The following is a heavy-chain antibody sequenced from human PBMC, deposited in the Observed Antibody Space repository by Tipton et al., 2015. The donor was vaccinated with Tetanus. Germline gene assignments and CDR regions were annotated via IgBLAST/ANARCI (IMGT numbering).Heavy chain of an antibody. CDR3: ARRRSAVLSGAYHWYFDL. D-gene: IGHD3-3*01. V-gene: IGHV5-51*01. CDR2: VDPRDSQA. J-gene: IGHJ2*01. CDR1: GHSFTKYW. Sequence: QSGPEVKKPGESPKVSCKGSGHSFTKYWIAWVRQMPGRGLEWMGIVDPRDSQATYGPSFQGQVTLSADRSINVAYLQWGSLKASDTGLYYCARRRSAVLSGAYHWYFDLWGRGTLVGVSS.